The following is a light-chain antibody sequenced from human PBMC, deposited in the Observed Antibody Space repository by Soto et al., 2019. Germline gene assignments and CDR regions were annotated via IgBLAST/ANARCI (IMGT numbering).Light chain of an antibody. CDR3: SSYTGSSTYVV. V-gene: IGLV2-14*03. CDR1: SSDVGGYKY. CDR2: DVD. Sequence: QSVLTQPASVSGSPGQSITISCTGTSSDVGGYKYVSWYQHHPGKAPKLMIYDVDIRPSGVSNRFSGSKSGNTASLTISGLQAEDEADYYCSSYTGSSTYVVFGGGTKLTVL. J-gene: IGLJ2*01.